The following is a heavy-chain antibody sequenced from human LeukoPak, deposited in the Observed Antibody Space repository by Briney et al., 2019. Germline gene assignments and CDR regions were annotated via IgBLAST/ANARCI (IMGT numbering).Heavy chain of an antibody. CDR2: ISSSSSTI. D-gene: IGHD6-13*01. CDR3: AKAASSPIYYYYMDV. V-gene: IGHV3-48*04. J-gene: IGHJ6*03. Sequence: PGGSLRLSCAVSGLTFSNFKMNWVRQAPGKGLEWVSYISSSSSTIYYADSVKGRFTISRDNSKNSLYLQMNSLRTEDTALYYCAKAASSPIYYYYMDVWGKGTTVTVSS. CDR1: GLTFSNFK.